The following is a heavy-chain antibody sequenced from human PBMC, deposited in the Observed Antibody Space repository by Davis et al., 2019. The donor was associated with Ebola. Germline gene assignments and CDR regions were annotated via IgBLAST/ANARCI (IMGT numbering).Heavy chain of an antibody. D-gene: IGHD3-10*01. Sequence: MPSETLSLTCAVHGGSFSGYYWSWIRQPPGKGLEWIGEIYHSGSTDYNPSLKSRVTISVDKSKNQFSLKLSSVTAADTAVYYCARDLGSVSGGNWFDPWGQGTLVTVSS. CDR3: ARDLGSVSGGNWFDP. CDR1: GGSFSGYY. J-gene: IGHJ5*02. CDR2: IYHSGST. V-gene: IGHV4-34*01.